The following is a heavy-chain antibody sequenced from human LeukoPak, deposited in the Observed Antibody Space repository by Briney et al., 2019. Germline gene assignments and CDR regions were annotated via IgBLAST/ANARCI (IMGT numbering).Heavy chain of an antibody. Sequence: QAGGSLRLSCAASGFIVSSNYMSWVRQAPGKGLDWVSIIYDGGNTYYADSVKGRFTISRDRSKNTLYLQMNSLRAEDTAVYYCARAQSRYSGYDSFPFDSSGQGTLVTVSS. CDR1: GFIVSSNY. CDR3: ARAQSRYSGYDSFPFDS. CDR2: IYDGGNT. J-gene: IGHJ4*02. V-gene: IGHV3-53*01. D-gene: IGHD5-12*01.